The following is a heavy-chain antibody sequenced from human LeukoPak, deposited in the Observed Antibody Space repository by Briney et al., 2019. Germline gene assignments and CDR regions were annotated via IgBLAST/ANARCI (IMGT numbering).Heavy chain of an antibody. CDR3: AQDRTFPGSEDH. Sequence: GGSLRLSCAASGFTFSSYGMHWVRQPPGKGLEWVAFIRNDGLNKYYADSVKGRFAITRDNSINTLYLQMSSLRTEDTAAYYCAQDRTFPGSEDHWGQGTPVTVSS. J-gene: IGHJ4*02. V-gene: IGHV3-30*02. CDR1: GFTFSSYG. D-gene: IGHD2/OR15-2a*01. CDR2: IRNDGLNK.